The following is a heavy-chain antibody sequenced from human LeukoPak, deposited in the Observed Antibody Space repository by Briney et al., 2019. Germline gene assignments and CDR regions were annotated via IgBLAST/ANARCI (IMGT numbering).Heavy chain of an antibody. CDR3: TREGEKYSVSSWFDP. Sequence: GGSLRLSCEASGFIFSSYAMNWVRQAPGRGLEGISYIRFRSGTVYYADSVQGRLTVSRDNAKNSLYLEMNSLRAEDTAVYYCTREGEKYSVSSWFDPWGQGTLVTVSS. J-gene: IGHJ5*02. D-gene: IGHD6-6*01. CDR1: GFIFSSYA. V-gene: IGHV3-48*04. CDR2: IRFRSGTV.